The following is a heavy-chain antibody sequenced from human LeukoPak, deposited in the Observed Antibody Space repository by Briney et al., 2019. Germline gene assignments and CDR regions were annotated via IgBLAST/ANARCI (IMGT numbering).Heavy chain of an antibody. Sequence: GASVKVSCKASGYTFTGYYMHWVRQAPGQGLEWMGWINPNSGGTNYAQKFQGRVTMTRDTSTSTAYMELSRLRSDDTAVYYCARDHTYGDYDGGDYWGQGTLVTVSS. D-gene: IGHD4-17*01. CDR2: INPNSGGT. CDR1: GYTFTGYY. V-gene: IGHV1-2*02. CDR3: ARDHTYGDYDGGDY. J-gene: IGHJ4*02.